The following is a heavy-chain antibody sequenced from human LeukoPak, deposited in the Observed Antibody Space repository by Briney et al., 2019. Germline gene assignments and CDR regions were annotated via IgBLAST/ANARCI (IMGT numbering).Heavy chain of an antibody. Sequence: SQTLSLTCAVSGGSISSGGYSWSWIRQPPGKGLEWIGYIYHSGSTYYNPSLKSRVTISVDRSKNQFSLKLSSATAADTAVYYCARSVLYFSYYFDYWGQGTLVTVSS. CDR3: ARSVLYFSYYFDY. J-gene: IGHJ4*02. D-gene: IGHD2-8*01. V-gene: IGHV4-30-2*01. CDR1: GGSISSGGYS. CDR2: IYHSGST.